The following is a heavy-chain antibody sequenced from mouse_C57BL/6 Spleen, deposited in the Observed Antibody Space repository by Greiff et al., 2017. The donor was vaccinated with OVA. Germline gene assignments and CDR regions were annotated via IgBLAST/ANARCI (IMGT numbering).Heavy chain of an antibody. CDR1: GYSITSGYY. V-gene: IGHV3-6*01. J-gene: IGHJ3*01. CDR3: ANYDGAWFAY. D-gene: IGHD2-4*01. CDR2: ISYDGSN. Sequence: EVKLQESGPGLVKPSQSLSLTCSVTGYSITSGYYWNWIRQFPGNKLEWMGYISYDGSNNYNPSLKNRISITRVTSKNQFFLKLNSVTTEDTATYYWANYDGAWFAYWGQGTLVTVSA.